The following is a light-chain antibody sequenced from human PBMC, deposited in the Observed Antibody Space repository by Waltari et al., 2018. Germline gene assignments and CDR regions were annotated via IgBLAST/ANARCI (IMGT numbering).Light chain of an antibody. CDR3: SSFTRTNSWV. J-gene: IGLJ3*02. CDR2: DVN. V-gene: IGLV2-14*03. Sequence: HSALPQPASVSGSPGQSITISFTATSSDVGGYNYVSWYQQHPVKAPRLMIYDVNNRPSGVSNRFSGSKSGNTASLTISGLQAEDEADYYCSSFTRTNSWVFGGGTKLTVL. CDR1: SSDVGGYNY.